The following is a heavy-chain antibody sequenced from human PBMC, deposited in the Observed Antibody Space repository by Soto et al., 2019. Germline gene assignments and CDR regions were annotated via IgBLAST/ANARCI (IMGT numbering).Heavy chain of an antibody. Sequence: PGGSLRLSCAASGFTFSNAWMNWVRQAPGKGLEWVGRIKSKTDGGTTDYAAPVKGRFTISRDDSKNTLYLQMNSLKTEDTAVYYCTTDLQQFGARYFGYWGQGTLVTVSS. CDR2: IKSKTDGGTT. V-gene: IGHV3-15*07. J-gene: IGHJ4*02. CDR3: TTDLQQFGARYFGY. CDR1: GFTFSNAW. D-gene: IGHD6-6*01.